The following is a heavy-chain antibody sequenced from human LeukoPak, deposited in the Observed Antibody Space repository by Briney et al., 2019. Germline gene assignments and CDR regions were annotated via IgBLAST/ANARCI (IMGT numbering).Heavy chain of an antibody. CDR1: GFTFSSYA. CDR2: ISGSGDNT. CDR3: AKVSWANYFDY. D-gene: IGHD6-13*01. V-gene: IGHV3-23*01. J-gene: IGHJ4*02. Sequence: PGGSLRLSCAVSGFTFSSYAMSWVRQAPGKGLQWVSTISGSGDNTYYADSVRGRFTISRDNSKNTLYLQMHSLRAEDTAIYYCAKVSWANYFDYWGQGTLVTVSS.